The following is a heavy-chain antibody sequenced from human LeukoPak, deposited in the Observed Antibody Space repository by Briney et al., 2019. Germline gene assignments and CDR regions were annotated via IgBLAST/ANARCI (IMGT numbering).Heavy chain of an antibody. CDR3: ARENPGVPFDY. Sequence: ASVKVSCKASGYTFTDFYLHWVRQAPGQGREWMGWINPNSGDTNYAQKFQARVTMTRDTSINTAYMELSGLKSDDTAVYFCARENPGVPFDYWGQGTLVTVSS. CDR2: INPNSGDT. V-gene: IGHV1-2*02. D-gene: IGHD3-3*01. J-gene: IGHJ4*02. CDR1: GYTFTDFY.